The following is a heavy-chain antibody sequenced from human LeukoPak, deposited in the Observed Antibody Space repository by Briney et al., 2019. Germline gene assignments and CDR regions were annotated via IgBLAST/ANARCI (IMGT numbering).Heavy chain of an antibody. CDR1: GGSFSDYY. V-gene: IGHV4-34*01. CDR2: INHSGST. J-gene: IGHJ5*02. CDR3: ARDPNWGYYDSSKNWFDP. Sequence: PSETLSLTCAVYGGSFSDYYWSWIRQPPGKGLEWIGEINHSGSTNYNPSLKSRVTISVDMSKNQFSLKLSSVTAADTAVYYCARDPNWGYYDSSKNWFDPWGQGTLVTVSS. D-gene: IGHD3-22*01.